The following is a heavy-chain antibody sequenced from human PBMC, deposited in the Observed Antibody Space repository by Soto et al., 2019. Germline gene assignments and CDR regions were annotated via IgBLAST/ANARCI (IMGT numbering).Heavy chain of an antibody. CDR2: IYYRGST. CDR1: GGSISSTDYF. J-gene: IGHJ5*01. D-gene: IGHD3-22*01. CDR3: ARRHYFDSSGYFDY. V-gene: IGHV4-39*01. Sequence: SETLSLTCIVSGGSISSTDYFWGWIRKPPGKGLEWIGTIYYRGSTFYNPSLESRVTMSVDTSKNQFSLNLSSVTAADTAVYYCARRHYFDSSGYFDYWGHGTLVTVSS.